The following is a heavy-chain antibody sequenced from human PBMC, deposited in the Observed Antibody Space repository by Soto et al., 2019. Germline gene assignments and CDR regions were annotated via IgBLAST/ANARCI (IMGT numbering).Heavy chain of an antibody. CDR2: IKSKTDGGTT. V-gene: IGHV3-15*07. CDR1: GFTFSNAW. D-gene: IGHD3-9*01. J-gene: IGHJ4*02. CDR3: TTADDWLPPDYFDY. Sequence: PGGSLRLSCAASGFTFSNAWMNWVRQAPGKGLEWVGRIKSKTDGGTTDYAAPVKGRFTISRDDSKNTLYLQMNSLKTEDTAVYYCTTADDWLPPDYFDYWGQGTLVTVPS.